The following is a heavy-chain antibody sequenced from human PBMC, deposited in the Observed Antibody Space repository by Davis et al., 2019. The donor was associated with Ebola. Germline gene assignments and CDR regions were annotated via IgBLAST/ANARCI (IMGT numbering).Heavy chain of an antibody. J-gene: IGHJ6*02. V-gene: IGHV3-9*01. CDR2: ISWNSGSI. CDR3: ASSQLVSYYYYYYGMDV. D-gene: IGHD6-6*01. Sequence: SLKISCTASGFTFDDYAMHWVRQAPGKGLEWVSGISWNSGSIGYADSVKGRFTISRDNAKNTLYLQMNSLRAEDTAVYYCASSQLVSYYYYYYGMDVWGQGTTVTVSS. CDR1: GFTFDDYA.